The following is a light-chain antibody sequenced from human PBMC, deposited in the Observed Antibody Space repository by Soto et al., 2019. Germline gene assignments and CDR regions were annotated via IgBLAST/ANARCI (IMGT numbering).Light chain of an antibody. Sequence: QSALTQPASVSGSPGRSITISCTGTSSDVGSYNLVSWYQQHPGKAPKLMIYEVSKRPSGVSNRFSGSKSGNTASLTISGLQAEDEADYYCCSYAGSSTFFGTGTKVTVL. CDR3: CSYAGSSTF. CDR1: SSDVGSYNL. J-gene: IGLJ1*01. V-gene: IGLV2-23*02. CDR2: EVS.